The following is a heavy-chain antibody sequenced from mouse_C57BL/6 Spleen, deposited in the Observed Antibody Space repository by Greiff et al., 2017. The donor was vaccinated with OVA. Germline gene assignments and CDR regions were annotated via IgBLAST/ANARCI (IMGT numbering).Heavy chain of an antibody. J-gene: IGHJ4*01. V-gene: IGHV2-5*01. CDR1: GFSLTSYG. D-gene: IGHD4-1*02. Sequence: QVHLKGSGPGLAQPSQSLSITCTASGFSLTSYGVHWVRQSPGQGLEWLGVIWRGGSTDYTAAFMSRLSITKDNSKSQVFFKMNSLQADDTAIYYGANQLGRDYYAMDYWGQGTSVTVSS. CDR3: ANQLGRDYYAMDY. CDR2: IWRGGST.